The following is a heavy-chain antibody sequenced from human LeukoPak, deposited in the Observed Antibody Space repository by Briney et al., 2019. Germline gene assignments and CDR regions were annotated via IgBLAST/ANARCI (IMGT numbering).Heavy chain of an antibody. V-gene: IGHV4-59*08. CDR3: ARHGNTGPVSGLPLDH. CDR1: GDSTNGYF. J-gene: IGHJ4*01. CDR2: IYYRGGT. D-gene: IGHD6-19*01. Sequence: PSETLSLTCTVSGDSTNGYFWSWIRQPPGQGLEWVGYIYYRGGTSYNPSLGGRITVSLDTSRNQFFLRLTSVTPADTAMYYCARHGNTGPVSGLPLDHWGHGTLVSVSS.